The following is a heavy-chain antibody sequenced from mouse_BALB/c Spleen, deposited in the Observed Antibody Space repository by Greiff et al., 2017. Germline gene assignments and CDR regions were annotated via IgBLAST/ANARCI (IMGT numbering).Heavy chain of an antibody. Sequence: VQLKQSGGGLVKPGGSLKLSCAASGFAFSSYDMSWVRQTPEKRLEWVAYISSGGGSTYYPDTVKGRFTISRDNAKNTLYLQMSSLKSEDTALYYCARRHYYGSSYYFDYWGQGTTLTVSA. CDR3: ARRHYYGSSYYFDY. CDR1: GFAFSSYD. D-gene: IGHD1-1*01. CDR2: ISSGGGST. V-gene: IGHV5-12-1*01. J-gene: IGHJ2*01.